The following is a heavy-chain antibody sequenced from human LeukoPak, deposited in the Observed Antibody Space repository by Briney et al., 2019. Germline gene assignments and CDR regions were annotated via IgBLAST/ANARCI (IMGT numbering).Heavy chain of an antibody. Sequence: SVNVSCKTPEGTFNNYAITWVRQAPGQGLEWMGVFIPIFGTANYAQKFQGRVTITADESTSTAFLELSSLTSDDTAVYYCARVKSYYYDTSDKDAFDIWGQGTMVTVSS. D-gene: IGHD3-22*01. CDR3: ARVKSYYYDTSDKDAFDI. V-gene: IGHV1-69*01. CDR1: EGTFNNYA. CDR2: FIPIFGTA. J-gene: IGHJ3*02.